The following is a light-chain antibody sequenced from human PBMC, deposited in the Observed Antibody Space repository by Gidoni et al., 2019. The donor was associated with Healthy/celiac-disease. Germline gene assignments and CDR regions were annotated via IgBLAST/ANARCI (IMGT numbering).Light chain of an antibody. CDR3: QQYNSYPYT. Sequence: DIQMTQSPSTLSASVGDRVTITCRASQSISSWLAWYQQKPGKAPKLLIYDASSLESGVPSRFSGSGSGTEVTLTISSLQPDDFATYYCQQYNSYPYTFGQXTKLEIK. CDR2: DAS. CDR1: QSISSW. V-gene: IGKV1-5*01. J-gene: IGKJ2*01.